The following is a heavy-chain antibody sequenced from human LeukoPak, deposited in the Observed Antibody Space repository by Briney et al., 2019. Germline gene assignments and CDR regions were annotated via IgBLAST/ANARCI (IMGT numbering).Heavy chain of an antibody. CDR2: ISSSSSYI. CDR1: GFTFSSYS. Sequence: GGSLRLSCAASGFTFSSYSMNWVRQAPGKGLEWVSSISSSSSYIYYADSVKGRFTISRDNAKNSLYLQMNSLRAEDTAVYYCARGHYYYGSSGQGAFDIWGQGTMVTVSS. J-gene: IGHJ3*02. D-gene: IGHD3-22*01. CDR3: ARGHYYYGSSGQGAFDI. V-gene: IGHV3-21*01.